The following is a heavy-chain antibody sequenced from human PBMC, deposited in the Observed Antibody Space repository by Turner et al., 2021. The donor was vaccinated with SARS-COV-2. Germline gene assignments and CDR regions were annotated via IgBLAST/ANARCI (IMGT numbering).Heavy chain of an antibody. Sequence: EVQLVESGGGLVQPGRSLRLSCAASGFTFDDYAMHWVRQAPGKGLEWVSGISWNSGSIGYADSVKGRFTISRDNAKNSLYLQMNSLRPEDTALYYCARDLFIAAAGMAFDPWGQGTLVTVSS. J-gene: IGHJ5*02. D-gene: IGHD6-13*01. CDR1: GFTFDDYA. V-gene: IGHV3-9*01. CDR3: ARDLFIAAAGMAFDP. CDR2: ISWNSGSI.